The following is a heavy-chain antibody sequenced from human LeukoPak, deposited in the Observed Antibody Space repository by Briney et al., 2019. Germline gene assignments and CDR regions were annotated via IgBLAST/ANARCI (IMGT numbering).Heavy chain of an antibody. Sequence: ASVKVSCKASGYTFTGYYMHWVRQAPGQGLEWMGWINPNSGGTNYAQKFQGRVTVTRDTSISTAYMELSRLRSDDTAVYYCARDGGYYGSGSYYSSDYYMDVWGKGTTVTISS. CDR1: GYTFTGYY. V-gene: IGHV1-2*02. D-gene: IGHD3-10*01. CDR3: ARDGGYYGSGSYYSSDYYMDV. J-gene: IGHJ6*03. CDR2: INPNSGGT.